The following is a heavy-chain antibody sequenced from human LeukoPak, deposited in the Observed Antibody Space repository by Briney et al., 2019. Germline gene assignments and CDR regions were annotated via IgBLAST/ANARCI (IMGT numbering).Heavy chain of an antibody. V-gene: IGHV3-21*01. J-gene: IGHJ4*02. Sequence: GGALTLRXAAFVFALSSYSVHWVRQAPGEGMEWVSSISSGSSFKYYADSVKGRFTISRDNAKNSLYLQMSSLKAEDTAVYYCASEYQQPLDYWGQGALVTVSS. CDR3: ASEYQQPLDY. D-gene: IGHD2-2*01. CDR1: VFALSSYS. CDR2: ISSGSSFK.